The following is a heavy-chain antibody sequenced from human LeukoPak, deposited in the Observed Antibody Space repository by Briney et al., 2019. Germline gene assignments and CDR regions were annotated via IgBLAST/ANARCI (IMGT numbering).Heavy chain of an antibody. J-gene: IGHJ4*02. CDR1: GFTFSSYS. V-gene: IGHV3-21*01. D-gene: IGHD3-9*01. CDR3: ARDTNVLRYFDWFDY. CDR2: ISSSSSYI. Sequence: GGSLRLSCAASGFTFSSYSMNWVRQAPGKGLEWVSSISSSSSYIYYADSVKGRFTISRDNAKNSLYLRMNSLRAEDTAVYYCARDTNVLRYFDWFDYWGQGTLVTVSS.